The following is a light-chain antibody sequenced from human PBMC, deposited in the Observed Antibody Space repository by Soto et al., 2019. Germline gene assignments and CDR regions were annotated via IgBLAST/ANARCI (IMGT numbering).Light chain of an antibody. CDR1: QSVGRN. CDR3: QEYSKWPLFT. CDR2: AAS. Sequence: EIVVTQSPGILSVSPGDRATLSCRASQSVGRNLAWYQQKPGQAPTLLIYAASTRATGLPARFSGSGSGTEFTLTISSLQSEDFEVHCCQEYSKWPLFTFGPGTRVDIK. V-gene: IGKV3-15*01. J-gene: IGKJ3*01.